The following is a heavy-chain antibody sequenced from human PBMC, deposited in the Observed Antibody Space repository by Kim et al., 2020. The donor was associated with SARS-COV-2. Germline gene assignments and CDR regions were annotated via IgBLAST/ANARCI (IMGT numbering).Heavy chain of an antibody. V-gene: IGHV3-30-3*01. CDR1: GFTFSSYA. J-gene: IGHJ5*02. CDR2: ISYDGSNK. Sequence: GGSLRLSCAASGFTFSSYAMHWVRQAPGKGLEWVAVISYDGSNKYYADSVKGRFTISRDNSKNTLYLQMNSLRAEDTAVYYCASSESRVAPPTPWGQGT. CDR3: ASSESRVAPPTP. D-gene: IGHD2-2*01.